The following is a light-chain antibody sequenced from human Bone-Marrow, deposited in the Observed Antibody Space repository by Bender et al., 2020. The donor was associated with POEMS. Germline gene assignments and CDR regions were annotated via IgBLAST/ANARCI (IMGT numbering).Light chain of an antibody. J-gene: IGLJ3*02. CDR2: EDN. V-gene: IGLV6-57*03. Sequence: NFMLTQPHSVSESPGKTVTISCTRSSGNIASYYVQWYQQRPGSAPTTVIYEDNQRPSGVPDRFSASIDGASNSASLTISGLKTEDEADYYCQSSDSTTSWVFGGGTKVTVL. CDR1: SGNIASYY. CDR3: QSSDSTTSWV.